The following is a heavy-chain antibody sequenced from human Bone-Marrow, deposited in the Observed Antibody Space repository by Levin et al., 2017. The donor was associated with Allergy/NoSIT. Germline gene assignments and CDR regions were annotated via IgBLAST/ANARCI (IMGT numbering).Heavy chain of an antibody. CDR2: IIPHFGTT. D-gene: IGHD2-21*01. CDR1: GDTFSKYS. CDR3: ARDEVMLGGWHYVDS. V-gene: IGHV1-69*06. J-gene: IGHJ4*02. Sequence: SVKVSCKASGDTFSKYSFSWVRQARGQGLEWVGGIIPHFGTTQYARKFQGRVTLSADTSARTVYMELNSLTSEDTALSYCARDEVMLGGWHYVDSWGQGTLVTVSS.